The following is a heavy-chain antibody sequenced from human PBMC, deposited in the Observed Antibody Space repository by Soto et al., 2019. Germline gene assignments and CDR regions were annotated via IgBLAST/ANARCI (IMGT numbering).Heavy chain of an antibody. CDR1: GGSISRYY. Sequence: SETLSLTCTVSGGSISRYYWSWIRQPPGKGLEWIGYIYYSGSTNYNPSLKSRVTISVDTSKNQFSLKLSSVTAADTAVYYCARLRYFDWFLPYYSDYWGQGTLVTVSS. V-gene: IGHV4-59*08. CDR3: ARLRYFDWFLPYYSDY. CDR2: IYYSGST. J-gene: IGHJ4*02. D-gene: IGHD3-9*01.